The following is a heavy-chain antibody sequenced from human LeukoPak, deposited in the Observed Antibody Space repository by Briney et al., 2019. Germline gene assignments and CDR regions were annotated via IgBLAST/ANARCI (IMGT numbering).Heavy chain of an antibody. D-gene: IGHD3-22*01. V-gene: IGHV4-31*03. CDR2: IYYSGST. CDR1: GGSISSGGYY. J-gene: IGHJ3*02. CDR3: ARAEGYYDSSGYYYLADAFDI. Sequence: TSETLSLTCTVSGGSISSGGYYWSWIRQHPGKGLEWIGYIYYSGSTYYNPSLKSRVTISVDTSKNQFSLKLSSVTAADTAVYYCARAEGYYDSSGYYYLADAFDIWGQGTMVTVSS.